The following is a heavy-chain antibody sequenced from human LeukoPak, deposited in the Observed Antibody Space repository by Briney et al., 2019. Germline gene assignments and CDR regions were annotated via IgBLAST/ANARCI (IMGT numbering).Heavy chain of an antibody. V-gene: IGHV1-18*01. CDR3: SRSPHYYDSKDY. Sequence: ASVKVSCKASGYTFTSYGISWVRQAPGQEREWLGWISAYNGNTNYAQKLQGRVTMTTDTSTITACIEWRSLRSDDPAGYCCSRSPHYYDSKDYWGQGTLVTVSA. CDR2: ISAYNGNT. CDR1: GYTFTSYG. D-gene: IGHD3-22*01. J-gene: IGHJ4*02.